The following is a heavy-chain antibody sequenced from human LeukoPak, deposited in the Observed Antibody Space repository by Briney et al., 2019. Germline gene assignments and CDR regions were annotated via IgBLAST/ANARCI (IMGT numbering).Heavy chain of an antibody. Sequence: PSETLPLTCTVSGGSISSYYWSWIRQPAGKGLEWIGRIYTSGSTNYNPSLKSRVTISVDTSKNQFSLKLSSVTAADTAVYYCARGLTRIQLWLRKFHDAFDIWGQGTMVTVSS. D-gene: IGHD5-18*01. CDR2: IYTSGST. CDR3: ARGLTRIQLWLRKFHDAFDI. V-gene: IGHV4-4*07. CDR1: GGSISSYY. J-gene: IGHJ3*02.